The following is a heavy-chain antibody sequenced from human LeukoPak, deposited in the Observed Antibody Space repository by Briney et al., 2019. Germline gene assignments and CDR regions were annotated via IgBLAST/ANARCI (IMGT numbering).Heavy chain of an antibody. CDR2: TYNSGNT. CDR1: GGSISISGFY. CDR3: ARSSGWRDAFDF. Sequence: PSQTLSPTCSVSGGSISISGFYWNWIRQLPGKGLEWIGCTYNSGNTYYNPSFGSRVTITTDTSMNQFFLKSHSVTAADTAVYYCARSSGWRDAFDFWGRGTMVTVSS. D-gene: IGHD6-19*01. J-gene: IGHJ3*01. V-gene: IGHV4-31*03.